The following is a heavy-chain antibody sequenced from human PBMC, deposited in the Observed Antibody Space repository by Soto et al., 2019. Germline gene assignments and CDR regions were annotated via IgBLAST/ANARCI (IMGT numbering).Heavy chain of an antibody. CDR1: GGSFSGYY. CDR3: ARYTLGYCSGGSCYSFDY. Sequence: SETLSLTCAVYGGSFSGYYWSWIRQPPGKGLEWIGYIYYSGSTYYNPSLKSRVTISVDTSKNQFSLKLSSVTAADTAVYYCARYTLGYCSGGSCYSFDYWGQGTLVTVSS. D-gene: IGHD2-15*01. V-gene: IGHV4-30-4*08. J-gene: IGHJ4*02. CDR2: IYYSGST.